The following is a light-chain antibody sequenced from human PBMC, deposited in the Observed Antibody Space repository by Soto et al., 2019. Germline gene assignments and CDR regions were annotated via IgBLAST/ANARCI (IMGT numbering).Light chain of an antibody. CDR2: EVS. J-gene: IGLJ3*02. CDR1: SSDVGGYNY. V-gene: IGLV2-8*01. Sequence: QSALTQPPSASGSPGQSVTISCTGTSSDVGGYNYVYWYQQHPGKAPKLTIYEVSKRPSGVPDRFSGSKSGNTASLTVSGLQAEDEADYYCNSYAGSNNWVFGGGTKHTVL. CDR3: NSYAGSNNWV.